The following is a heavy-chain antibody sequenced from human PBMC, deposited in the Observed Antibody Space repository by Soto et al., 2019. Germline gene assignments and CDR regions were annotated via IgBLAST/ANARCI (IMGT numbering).Heavy chain of an antibody. D-gene: IGHD3-3*01. J-gene: IGHJ6*03. Sequence: QVQLVESGGGVVQPGRSLRLSCEGSGFTFSNYAMHWVRQAPGKGLEWVALIWNDGSKKFYSDSVKGRFTISRDNSKNTLYLQMNSLRAEDTAIYYCARDPQLLRFLEWPIGYYMAVWGKGTTVTVSS. CDR2: IWNDGSKK. CDR3: ARDPQLLRFLEWPIGYYMAV. CDR1: GFTFSNYA. V-gene: IGHV3-33*01.